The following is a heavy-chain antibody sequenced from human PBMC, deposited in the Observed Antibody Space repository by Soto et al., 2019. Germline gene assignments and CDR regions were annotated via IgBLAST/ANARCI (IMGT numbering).Heavy chain of an antibody. Sequence: QITLEVSGPTLVKPTQTLTLTCSCSGFSLTASGVAVGWIRQPPGKALEWLALIYGDDDRRYRSSLKNRLTITRDIPKNQLVLTMSDMDRVDKATYYCADSVAGAGEMHYFDYWGQGTLVTVSS. D-gene: IGHD3-10*01. CDR2: IYGDDDR. CDR1: GFSLTASGVA. J-gene: IGHJ4*02. V-gene: IGHV2-5*02. CDR3: ADSVAGAGEMHYFDY.